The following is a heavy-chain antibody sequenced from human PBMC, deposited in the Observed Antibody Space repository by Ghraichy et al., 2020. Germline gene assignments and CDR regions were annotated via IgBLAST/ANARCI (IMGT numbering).Heavy chain of an antibody. CDR3: ASDLNTTTPGDY. V-gene: IGHV1-2*02. CDR2: INPKSGGT. J-gene: IGHJ4*02. D-gene: IGHD1-1*01. CDR1: GYTFSDYH. Sequence: ASVKVSCKASGYTFSDYHMHWVRQAPGQGLEWMGWINPKSGGTNYAQKFQGRVTMTRDTSISTAYMELTRLNSDDTAVYFCASDLNTTTPGDYWGQGSLVTVSS.